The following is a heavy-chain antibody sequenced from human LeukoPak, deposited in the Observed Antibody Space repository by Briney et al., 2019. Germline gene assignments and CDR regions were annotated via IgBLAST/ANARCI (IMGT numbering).Heavy chain of an antibody. CDR2: IYYSGST. J-gene: IGHJ5*02. V-gene: IGHV4-59*01. Sequence: TSETLSLTCTVSGGSISSYYWSWIRQPPGKGLEWIGYIYYSGSTNYNPSLKSRVTISVDTSKNQFSLKLSSVTAADTAVYYCARDSSGWYGNWFDPWGQGTLVTVSS. CDR1: GGSISSYY. D-gene: IGHD6-19*01. CDR3: ARDSSGWYGNWFDP.